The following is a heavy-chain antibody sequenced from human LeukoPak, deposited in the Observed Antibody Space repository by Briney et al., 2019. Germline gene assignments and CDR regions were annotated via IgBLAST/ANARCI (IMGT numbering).Heavy chain of an antibody. V-gene: IGHV1-2*02. Sequence: EASVKVSCKASGDTLTVHYIHWVRQGPGQGLEWLGWITLHSGDTHYAQKFQGRLTMTSDTSISTGYLELRRVQFDDTAVYYCAREVGSGSYYNPTEYNWFDPWGQGTLVTVSS. D-gene: IGHD3-10*01. CDR3: AREVGSGSYYNPTEYNWFDP. J-gene: IGHJ5*02. CDR1: GDTLTVHY. CDR2: ITLHSGDT.